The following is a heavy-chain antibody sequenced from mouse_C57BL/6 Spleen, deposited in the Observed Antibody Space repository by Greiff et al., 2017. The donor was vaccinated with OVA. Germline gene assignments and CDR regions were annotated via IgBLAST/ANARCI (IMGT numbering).Heavy chain of an antibody. CDR1: GYPFTSYW. V-gene: IGHV1-61*01. Sequence: QVQLQQPGAELVRPGSSVKLSCKASGYPFTSYWMDWVKQRPGQGLEWIGNIYPSDSETHYNQKFKDKATLTVDKSSSTAYMQLSSLTSEDSAVYYCARKDYGSIDYWGQGTTLTVSS. CDR3: ARKDYGSIDY. CDR2: IYPSDSET. D-gene: IGHD1-1*01. J-gene: IGHJ2*01.